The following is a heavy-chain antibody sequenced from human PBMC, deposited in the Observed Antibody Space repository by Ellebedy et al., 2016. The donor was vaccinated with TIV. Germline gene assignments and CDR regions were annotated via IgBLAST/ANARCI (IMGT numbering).Heavy chain of an antibody. CDR3: ARDLGPWRDYYYYGMDV. J-gene: IGHJ6*02. D-gene: IGHD3-16*01. Sequence: GGSLRLXXAASGFTFSSYSMNWVRQAPGKGLEWVSSISSNSSYIYYADSVKGRFTISRDNAKNSLYLQMNSLRAEDTAVYYCARDLGPWRDYYYYGMDVWGQGTTVTVSS. CDR1: GFTFSSYS. CDR2: ISSNSSYI. V-gene: IGHV3-21*01.